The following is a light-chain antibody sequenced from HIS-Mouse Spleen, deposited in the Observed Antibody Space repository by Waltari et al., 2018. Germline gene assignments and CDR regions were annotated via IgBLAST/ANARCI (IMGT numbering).Light chain of an antibody. Sequence: QSALTQPASVSGSPGQSITISCTGTSSDDGSYNLVPWYQQHPGKAPKLMIYEGSKRPSGVSNRFSGSKSGNTASLTISGLQAEDEADYYCCSYAGSSTLVFGGGTKLTVL. CDR3: CSYAGSSTLV. CDR2: EGS. CDR1: SSDDGSYNL. V-gene: IGLV2-23*01. J-gene: IGLJ2*01.